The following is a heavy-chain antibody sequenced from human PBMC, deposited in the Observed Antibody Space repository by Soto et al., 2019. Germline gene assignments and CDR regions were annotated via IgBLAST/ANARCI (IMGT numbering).Heavy chain of an antibody. V-gene: IGHV4-4*07. Sequence: KASETLSLTCSVSGGTISGYYWTWIRQPAGKGLEWIGRIYSSGNTKYNPSLQSRVTMSLDTSNNQFSLRLTSVTAADTAVYYCARGQRFSDWFDPWGHGTLVTVSS. D-gene: IGHD3-3*01. CDR1: GGTISGYY. CDR2: IYSSGNT. J-gene: IGHJ5*02. CDR3: ARGQRFSDWFDP.